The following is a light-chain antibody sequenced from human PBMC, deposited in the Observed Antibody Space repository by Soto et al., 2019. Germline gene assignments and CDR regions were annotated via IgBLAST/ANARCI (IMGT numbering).Light chain of an antibody. Sequence: EIVMTQSPATLSVSPGERATLSCRASQRVSRNLAWYQQKPGQAPRLLIYGASTRATGIPARFSGSGSETEFTLTISSLQPDDFVTYYCQHYNSYSEAFGQGTKVDIK. J-gene: IGKJ1*01. CDR1: QRVSRN. CDR2: GAS. CDR3: QHYNSYSEA. V-gene: IGKV3-15*01.